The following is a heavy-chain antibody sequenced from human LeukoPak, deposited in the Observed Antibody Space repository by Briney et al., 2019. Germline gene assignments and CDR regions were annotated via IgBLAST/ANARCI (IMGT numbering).Heavy chain of an antibody. D-gene: IGHD4-11*01. J-gene: IGHJ3*01. CDR3: ARDPNGDYIGAFDF. CDR1: GFTFSNFG. CDR2: IHGAGAVT. V-gene: IGHV3-23*01. Sequence: GGSLRLSCAASGFTFSNFGMTWVRQAPGQGLEWVSSIHGAGAVTGYADSVKGRFTTSRDNSENTLYLHMDSLRADDTAVYYCARDPNGDYIGAFDFRGQGTMVTVSS.